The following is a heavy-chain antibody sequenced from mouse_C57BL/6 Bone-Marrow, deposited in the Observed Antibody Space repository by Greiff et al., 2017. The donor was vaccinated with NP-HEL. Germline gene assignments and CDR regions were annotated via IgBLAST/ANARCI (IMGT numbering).Heavy chain of an antibody. CDR3: ARGDLLLLL. CDR1: GYTFTSYW. D-gene: IGHD1-1*01. V-gene: IGHV1-69*01. Sequence: QVQLQQPGAELVMPGASVKLSCKASGYTFTSYWMHWVKQRPGQGLEWIGEIDPSDSYTNYNQKFKGKSTLTVDKSSSPAYMQLSSLTSEDSAVYYCARGDLLLLLWGQGTTLTVSS. J-gene: IGHJ2*01. CDR2: IDPSDSYT.